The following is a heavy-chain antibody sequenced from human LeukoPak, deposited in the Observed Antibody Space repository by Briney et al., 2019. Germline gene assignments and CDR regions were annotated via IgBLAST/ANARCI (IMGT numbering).Heavy chain of an antibody. J-gene: IGHJ4*02. D-gene: IGHD6-19*01. V-gene: IGHV3-23*01. CDR3: AQDRFVSSGRDDY. CDR2: ISGSGENT. Sequence: GGSLRLSCAASGFTFSSYAMSWVRQAPGKGLEWVSGISGSGENTYYVDSVKGRFTISRDNSKNTLYLQMTNLRVEDTAVYFCAQDRFVSSGRDDYWGQGTLVTVSS. CDR1: GFTFSSYA.